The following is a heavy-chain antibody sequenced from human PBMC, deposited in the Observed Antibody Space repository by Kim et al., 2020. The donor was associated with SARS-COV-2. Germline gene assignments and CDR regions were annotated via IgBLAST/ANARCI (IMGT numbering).Heavy chain of an antibody. Sequence: GGSLRLSCAASGFTFSNAWMTWVRQAPGRGLEGVGQIKSADDGGTADFAAPVKGRFTISRDDLRHMVYLQMNSLKTEDTAVYYCTTFDYGDGDSRDYWGQGTLVTVSS. CDR1: GFTFSNAW. CDR2: IKSADDGGTA. D-gene: IGHD4-17*01. CDR3: TTFDYGDGDSRDY. V-gene: IGHV3-15*01. J-gene: IGHJ4*02.